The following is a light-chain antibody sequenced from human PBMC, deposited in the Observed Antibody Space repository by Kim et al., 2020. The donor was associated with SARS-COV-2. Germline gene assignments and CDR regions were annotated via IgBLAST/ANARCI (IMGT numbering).Light chain of an antibody. CDR1: QSVNNW. J-gene: IGKJ1*01. CDR3: QHYYTFPWT. Sequence: ASVSDNVVITCRASQSVNNWVAWYQQKPGKVPKVLIYKASTLESGVPSRFIGSGFGTEFTLTIAGLQPDDFGSYFCQHYYTFPWTFGHGTKVDIK. CDR2: KAS. V-gene: IGKV1-5*03.